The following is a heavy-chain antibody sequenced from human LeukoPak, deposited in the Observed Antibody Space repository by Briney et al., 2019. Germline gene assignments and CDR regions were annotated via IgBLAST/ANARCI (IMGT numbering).Heavy chain of an antibody. V-gene: IGHV3-21*01. D-gene: IGHD6-19*01. CDR1: GFSFSSYS. CDR2: ISTGSSYI. CDR3: ARGGSVAVAGTGWFDP. Sequence: GGSLRLSCAASGFSFSSYSMNWVRQAPGKGLEWVSSISTGSSYIYYADSVKGRFTISRDNSKNTLYLQMNSLRAEDTAVYYCARGGSVAVAGTGWFDPWGQGTLVTVSS. J-gene: IGHJ5*02.